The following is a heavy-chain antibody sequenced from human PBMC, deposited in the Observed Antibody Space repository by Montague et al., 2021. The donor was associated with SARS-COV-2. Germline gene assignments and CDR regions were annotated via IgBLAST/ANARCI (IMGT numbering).Heavy chain of an antibody. Sequence: SETRSLTCTVSGGSISSSSYYWGWIRQPPGKGLEWIGSIYYSGSTYYNPSLKSRVTISVDTSKNQFSLKLSSVTAADTAVYYCARQENSSGWFKSDAFDIWGQGAMVTVSS. J-gene: IGHJ3*02. CDR3: ARQENSSGWFKSDAFDI. D-gene: IGHD6-19*01. CDR2: IYYSGST. V-gene: IGHV4-39*01. CDR1: GGSISSSSYY.